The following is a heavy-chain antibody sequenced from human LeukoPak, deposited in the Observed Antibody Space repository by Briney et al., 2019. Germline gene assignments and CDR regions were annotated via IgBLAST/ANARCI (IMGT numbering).Heavy chain of an antibody. Sequence: PSQTLSLTCTVSGGSISSGSYYWGWIRQPPWKGLEWIGSIYYSGSTYYNPSLKSRVTISVDTSKNQFSLKLSSVTAADTAVYYCASYGDYGEYYFDYWGQGTLVTVSS. V-gene: IGHV4-39*01. CDR1: GGSISSGSYY. CDR3: ASYGDYGEYYFDY. J-gene: IGHJ4*02. CDR2: IYYSGST. D-gene: IGHD4-17*01.